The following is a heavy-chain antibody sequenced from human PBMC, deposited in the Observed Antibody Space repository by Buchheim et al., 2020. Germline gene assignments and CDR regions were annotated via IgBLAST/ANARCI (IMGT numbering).Heavy chain of an antibody. V-gene: IGHV3-21*01. Sequence: EVQLMESGGGLVKPGGSLRLSCAASGFTFSSYSMNWVRQAPGKGLEWVSSISSSSSNIYYADSVKGRFTISRDNAKNSLYLQMNSLRDEEMAGYYCAGVYGSWSYSHDFYYGRDVWGQGTT. D-gene: IGHD3-10*01. J-gene: IGHJ6*02. CDR1: GFTFSSYS. CDR2: ISSSSSNI. CDR3: AGVYGSWSYSHDFYYGRDV.